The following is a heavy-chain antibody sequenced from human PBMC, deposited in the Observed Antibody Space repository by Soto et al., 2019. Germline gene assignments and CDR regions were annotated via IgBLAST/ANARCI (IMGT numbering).Heavy chain of an antibody. CDR3: AKATIRFLDTYGMDV. CDR2: ISGIGAST. Sequence: EVQLLESGGGLAQPGGSLRLSCAASGFTFSSYAMSWVRQGPGKGLEWVSAISGIGASTFYTASVKGLFTVSRDNSHNTLYLQKIRLRAADTAVYYCAKATIRFLDTYGMDVWGQGTTVAVSS. J-gene: IGHJ6*02. D-gene: IGHD3-3*01. CDR1: GFTFSSYA. V-gene: IGHV3-23*01.